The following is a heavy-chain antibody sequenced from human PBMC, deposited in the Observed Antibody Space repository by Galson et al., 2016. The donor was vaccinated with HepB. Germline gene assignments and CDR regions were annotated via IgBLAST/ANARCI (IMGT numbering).Heavy chain of an antibody. J-gene: IGHJ1*01. CDR3: AKEVGGAVSWYNHAEYFHH. CDR1: GVRFSSYA. D-gene: IGHD6-13*01. CDR2: INGDGGST. Sequence: SLRLSCAASGVRFSSYAMTWVRQAPGKGLEWVSSINGDGGSTFYGDSVKGRFTVSRDNSNNTLYLQMNSLRVDDTAVYYCAKEVGGAVSWYNHAEYFHHWGQGTRVTVSS. V-gene: IGHV3-23*01.